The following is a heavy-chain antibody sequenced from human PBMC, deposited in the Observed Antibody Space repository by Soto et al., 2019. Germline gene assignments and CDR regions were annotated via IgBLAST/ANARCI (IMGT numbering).Heavy chain of an antibody. CDR3: ARSLDGNYYYGMDV. Sequence: EVQLVESGGGLVQPGGSLRLSCAASGFTVSSHYMTWVRQAPGKGLDWVSLLYSNGRTYYADSVKGRFTISRDSSKNTVYLQLNSLRAHDTAVYYCARSLDGNYYYGMDVWGQGTTVIVSS. CDR2: LYSNGRT. V-gene: IGHV3-66*01. D-gene: IGHD3-9*01. CDR1: GFTVSSHY. J-gene: IGHJ6*02.